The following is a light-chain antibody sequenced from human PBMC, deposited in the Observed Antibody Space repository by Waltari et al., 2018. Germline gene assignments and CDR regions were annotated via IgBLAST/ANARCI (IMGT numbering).Light chain of an antibody. Sequence: QSALTQPPSASGSPGQSVTMSCTGTSSDVGGYNYVSWDQQHPGTVPKLIIYEVSERPSGVPHRFSGSKSGNTASLTVSGFQAEDEADYYCSSYAGSNSHVFGTGTRVTVL. CDR3: SSYAGSNSHV. CDR1: SSDVGGYNY. CDR2: EVS. V-gene: IGLV2-8*01. J-gene: IGLJ1*01.